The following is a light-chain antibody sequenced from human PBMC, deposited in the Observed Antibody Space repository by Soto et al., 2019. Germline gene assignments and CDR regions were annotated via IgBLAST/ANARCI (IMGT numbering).Light chain of an antibody. V-gene: IGKV3-20*01. Sequence: EIEVTQLPGTLSLSPGERATLSCRTGQTVTSNYLAWYQQKHGQAPRLLISGASSRATGIADGFSGSGSGTDFTLAIISLEPADLAGYYCQQYVSAPTFGQGTQLEIK. J-gene: IGKJ2*01. CDR2: GAS. CDR3: QQYVSAPT. CDR1: QTVTSNY.